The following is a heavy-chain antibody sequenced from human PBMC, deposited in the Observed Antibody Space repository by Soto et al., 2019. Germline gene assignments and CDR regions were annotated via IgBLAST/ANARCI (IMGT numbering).Heavy chain of an antibody. CDR3: ARSRYYYDSSGYEAVDWFDP. V-gene: IGHV4-30-2*01. J-gene: IGHJ5*02. Sequence: SETPSPTCAASVGSICSRGYSWSWIRLPPGKGLEWIGYIYHSGSTYYNPSLKSRVTISVDRSKNQFSLKLSSVTAADTAVYYCARSRYYYDSSGYEAVDWFDPWGQGTLVTVSS. CDR1: VGSICSRGYS. CDR2: IYHSGST. D-gene: IGHD3-22*01.